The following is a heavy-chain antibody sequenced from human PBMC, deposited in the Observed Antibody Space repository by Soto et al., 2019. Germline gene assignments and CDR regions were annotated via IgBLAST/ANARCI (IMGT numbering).Heavy chain of an antibody. V-gene: IGHV4-30-2*01. J-gene: IGHJ4*02. CDR3: ARVPDY. D-gene: IGHD2-2*01. CDR2: MYHSGRT. CDR1: GGSSRSGGYS. Sequence: PSETLSLNSAFSGGSSRSGGYSWCWIRLPPGKCLEGIGYMYHSGRTFYHPTLKSRVTISIDRSKNQFSMKLISVTEAETAVYYYARVPDYLGKGTLVNVSS.